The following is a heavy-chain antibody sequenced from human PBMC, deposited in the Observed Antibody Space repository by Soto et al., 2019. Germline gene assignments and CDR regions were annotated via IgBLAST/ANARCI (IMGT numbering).Heavy chain of an antibody. Sequence: GGSLRLSCAASGFTFSSYAMHWVRQAPGKGLEWVAVISYDGSNKYYADSVKGRFTISRDNSKNTLYLQMNSLRAEDTAVYYCARSIVGATTTVYFDYWGQGTLDTVSS. V-gene: IGHV3-30-3*01. D-gene: IGHD1-26*01. CDR3: ARSIVGATTTVYFDY. CDR1: GFTFSSYA. CDR2: ISYDGSNK. J-gene: IGHJ4*02.